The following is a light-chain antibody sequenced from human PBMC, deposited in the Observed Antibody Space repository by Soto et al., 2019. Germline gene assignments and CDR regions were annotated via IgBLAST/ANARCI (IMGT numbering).Light chain of an antibody. CDR2: DAT. Sequence: QSALTQPASVSGSPGQSIAISCTGTSSDVGAYNYVSWYQQHPGKAPKLMIFDATNRPSGVSDRFSGSKSGNTASLTISGLQAEDEADYYCSSYTSSSTYVFGTGTKLTVL. V-gene: IGLV2-14*03. CDR3: SSYTSSSTYV. CDR1: SSDVGAYNY. J-gene: IGLJ1*01.